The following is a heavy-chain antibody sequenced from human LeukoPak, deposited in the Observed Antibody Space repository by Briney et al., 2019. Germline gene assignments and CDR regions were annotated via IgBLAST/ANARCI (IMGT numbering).Heavy chain of an antibody. V-gene: IGHV3-66*01. J-gene: IGHJ6*02. CDR2: IYSGGST. CDR3: AKDSSSSNNYYGMDV. D-gene: IGHD6-6*01. CDR1: GFTVSSNY. Sequence: PGGSLRLSCAASGFTVSSNYMSWVRQAPGKGLEWVSVIYSGGSTYYADSVKGRFTISRDNSKNTLYLQMNSLRAEDTAAYYCAKDSSSSNNYYGMDVWGQGTTVTVSS.